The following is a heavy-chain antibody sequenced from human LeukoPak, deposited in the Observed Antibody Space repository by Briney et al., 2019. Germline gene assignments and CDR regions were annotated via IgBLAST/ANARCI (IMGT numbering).Heavy chain of an antibody. D-gene: IGHD6-19*01. Sequence: GGSLRLSCAASGFTFSSYAMTWVRQAPGKGLEWVSAISASGGGTYYAGSVKGRFTISRDHSKNTVYLQMNSLRADDTAVYYCARDPRTSGWPYYFDYWGQGTLVTVSS. CDR2: ISASGGGT. CDR3: ARDPRTSGWPYYFDY. V-gene: IGHV3-23*01. J-gene: IGHJ4*02. CDR1: GFTFSSYA.